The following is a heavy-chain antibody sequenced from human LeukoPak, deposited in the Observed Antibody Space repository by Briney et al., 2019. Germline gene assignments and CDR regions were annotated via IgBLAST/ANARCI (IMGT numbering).Heavy chain of an antibody. V-gene: IGHV1-2*02. CDR2: INPNSGGT. Sequence: ASVKVSCKASGYTFTGYYMHWVRQAPGQGLEWMGWINPNSGGTNYAQKFQGRVTMTRDTSISTAYMELSRLRSDDTAVYYCARDHLYCSGGSCYYYYYYYMDVWGKGTTVTVSS. CDR1: GYTFTGYY. D-gene: IGHD2-15*01. CDR3: ARDHLYCSGGSCYYYYYYYMDV. J-gene: IGHJ6*03.